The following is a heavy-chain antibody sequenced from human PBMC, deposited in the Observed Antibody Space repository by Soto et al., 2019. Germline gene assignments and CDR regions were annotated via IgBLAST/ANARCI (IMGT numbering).Heavy chain of an antibody. CDR3: ARHHGPTTSENWFDP. CDR1: GYTFFTYD. Sequence: ASVKASCKASGYTFFTYDISWVRQAPGQGLEWMGWISTYSGDTKYAQKFQGRVTMTTDTSTTTAYLELRSLRSDDTAVYYCARHHGPTTSENWFDPWGQGTLVTVSS. CDR2: ISTYSGDT. J-gene: IGHJ5*02. V-gene: IGHV1-18*01. D-gene: IGHD5-12*01.